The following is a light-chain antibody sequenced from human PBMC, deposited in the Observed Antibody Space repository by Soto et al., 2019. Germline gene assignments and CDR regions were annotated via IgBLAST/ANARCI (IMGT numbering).Light chain of an antibody. V-gene: IGKV3-20*01. Sequence: EIVLTHSPATLSLSLRQRATLSYRARQSVSSSYLVWYQQKPGQAPRLLIYGASSRVTGIPDRFIGSGSGTDFTLPISRLEPEEFAVYYCHQYGRSTSTFGQGTKVDIK. CDR1: QSVSSSY. CDR3: HQYGRSTST. CDR2: GAS. J-gene: IGKJ1*01.